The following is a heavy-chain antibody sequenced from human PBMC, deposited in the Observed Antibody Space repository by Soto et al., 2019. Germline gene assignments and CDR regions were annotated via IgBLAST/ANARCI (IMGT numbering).Heavy chain of an antibody. CDR1: GDSVSSNSAA. CDR3: ARDRGLGLEPLQIYYYYGMDV. Sequence: PSQTLSLTCAISGDSVSSNSAAWNWIRQSPSRDLEWLGRTYYRSKWYNDYAVSVKSRITINPDTSKNQFSLQLNSVTPEDTAVYYCARDRGLGLEPLQIYYYYGMDVWGQGTTVTVSS. J-gene: IGHJ6*02. D-gene: IGHD1-1*01. V-gene: IGHV6-1*01. CDR2: TYYRSKWYN.